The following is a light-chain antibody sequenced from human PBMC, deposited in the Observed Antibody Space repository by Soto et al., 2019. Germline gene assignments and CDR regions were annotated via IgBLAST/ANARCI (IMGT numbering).Light chain of an antibody. CDR2: GVT. J-gene: IGLJ2*01. CDR3: QSYDRSLSSPI. V-gene: IGLV2-14*03. Sequence: QSALTQPASVSGSPGQSITISCTGTSSDIGFYNYVSWYQQYPGKAPNLLIYGVTNRPSGVSYRFSGSKSGSTASLTISGLRDEDEADYYCQSYDRSLSSPIFGGGTKLTVL. CDR1: SSDIGFYNY.